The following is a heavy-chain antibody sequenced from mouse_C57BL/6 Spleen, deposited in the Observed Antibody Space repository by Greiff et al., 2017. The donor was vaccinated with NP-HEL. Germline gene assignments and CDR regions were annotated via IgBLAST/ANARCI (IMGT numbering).Heavy chain of an antibody. CDR3: ARTRLTGAYYAMDY. J-gene: IGHJ4*01. Sequence: QVQLQQPGAELVKPGASVKLSCKASGYTFTSYWMHWVKQRPGQGLEWIGMIHPNSGSTNYNEKFKSKATLTVDKSSSTAYMQLSSLTSEDSAVYYCARTRLTGAYYAMDYWGQGTSVTVSS. CDR2: IHPNSGST. CDR1: GYTFTSYW. D-gene: IGHD4-1*01. V-gene: IGHV1-64*01.